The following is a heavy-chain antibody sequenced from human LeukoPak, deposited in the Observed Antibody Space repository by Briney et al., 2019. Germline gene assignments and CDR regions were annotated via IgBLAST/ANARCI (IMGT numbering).Heavy chain of an antibody. V-gene: IGHV4-59*11. CDR3: ARVYSDYGDYEDYHYYMDV. CDR1: GGSISSHY. CDR2: IYYSGST. Sequence: PSETLSLTCTVSGGSISSHYWSWIRQPPGKGLEWIGYIYYSGSTNYNPSLKSRVTISVDTSKNQFSLKLSSVTAADTAVYYCARVYSDYGDYEDYHYYMDVWGKGTTVTVSS. D-gene: IGHD4-17*01. J-gene: IGHJ6*03.